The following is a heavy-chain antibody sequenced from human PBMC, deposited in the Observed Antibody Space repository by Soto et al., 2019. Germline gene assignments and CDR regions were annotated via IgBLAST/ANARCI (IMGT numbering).Heavy chain of an antibody. D-gene: IGHD2-15*01. Sequence: QVQLQESGPGLVKPSQTLSLTCTVSGGSISSGDYYWSWIRRPQGKGLGWIGYINYSGSPYYNPSLKSRVTISMDTSKNQFSLKLSSVTAADTAVYYCARDSGAYCSGGNCYNFDYWGQGTLVTVSS. CDR3: ARDSGAYCSGGNCYNFDY. CDR1: GGSISSGDYY. J-gene: IGHJ4*02. V-gene: IGHV4-30-4*01. CDR2: INYSGSP.